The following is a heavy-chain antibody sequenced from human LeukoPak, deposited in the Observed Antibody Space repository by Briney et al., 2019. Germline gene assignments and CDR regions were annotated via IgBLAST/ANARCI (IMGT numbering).Heavy chain of an antibody. Sequence: GGSLRLSCAASGFTFGSSAMSWVRQVPGKGLEWVSGISWNSGSIGYADSVKGRFTISRDNAKNSLYLQMNSLRAEDTALYYCAKSYYYGSGSYYDFDYWGQGTLVTVSS. CDR1: GFTFGSSA. CDR2: ISWNSGSI. CDR3: AKSYYYGSGSYYDFDY. J-gene: IGHJ4*02. V-gene: IGHV3-9*01. D-gene: IGHD3-10*01.